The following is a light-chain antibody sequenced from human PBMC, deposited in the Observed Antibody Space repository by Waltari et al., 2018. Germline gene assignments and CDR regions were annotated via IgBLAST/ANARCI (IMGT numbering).Light chain of an antibody. J-gene: IGKJ1*01. Sequence: DIQMTQSPYSLSASVGERVTITCRASQSISSYLNWYQQKPGKAPKLLIYAASSLQSGVPSRFSGSGSGTDFTLTISSLQPEDFATYYCQQSYSTPRTFGQGTKVEIK. CDR2: AAS. CDR1: QSISSY. CDR3: QQSYSTPRT. V-gene: IGKV1-39*01.